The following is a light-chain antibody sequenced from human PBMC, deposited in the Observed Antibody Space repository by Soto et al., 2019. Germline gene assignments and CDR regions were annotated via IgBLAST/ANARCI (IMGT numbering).Light chain of an antibody. CDR3: QQYYSTPPT. V-gene: IGKV4-1*01. Sequence: DIVMTQSPDSLAVSLGERATINCKSSRSVLYSSNNKNYLAWYQQTPGQPPRLLIYWASTRESGVPDRFSGSGSGTDFTLTISSLQAEDVAVYYCQQYYSTPPTF. CDR2: WAS. J-gene: IGKJ1*01. CDR1: RSVLYSSNNKNY.